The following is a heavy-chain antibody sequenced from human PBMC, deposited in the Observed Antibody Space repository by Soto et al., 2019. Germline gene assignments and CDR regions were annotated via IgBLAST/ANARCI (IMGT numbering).Heavy chain of an antibody. Sequence: QVQLQESGPGLVKPSQTLSLTCTVSGGSISSGGYYWSWIRQHPGKGLEWIGYIYYSGSTNYNPSLKSRVTISVDTSKNQFSLKLSSVTAADTAVYYCARVSSGFYGDYPTFDYWGQGTLVTVSS. CDR1: GGSISSGGYY. V-gene: IGHV4-31*03. D-gene: IGHD4-17*01. J-gene: IGHJ4*02. CDR3: ARVSSGFYGDYPTFDY. CDR2: IYYSGST.